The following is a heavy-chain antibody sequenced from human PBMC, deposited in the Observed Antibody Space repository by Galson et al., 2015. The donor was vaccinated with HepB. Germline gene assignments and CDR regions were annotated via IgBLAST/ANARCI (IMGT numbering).Heavy chain of an antibody. D-gene: IGHD6-13*01. CDR2: VIPILGTT. CDR3: ARDSPGQQLVPAH. V-gene: IGHV1-69*08. CDR1: GDTFSDYS. Sequence: SVKVSCKASGDTFSDYSINWVRQAPGQGLEWIGRVIPILGTTNYAQNFQGRVTISADKSTSTASIDLRNLGSEDTAVYFCARDSPGQQLVPAHWGLGTLVIVSS. J-gene: IGHJ4*02.